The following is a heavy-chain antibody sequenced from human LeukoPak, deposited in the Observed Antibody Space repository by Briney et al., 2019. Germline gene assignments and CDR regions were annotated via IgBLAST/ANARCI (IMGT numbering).Heavy chain of an antibody. CDR2: ISYDGSNK. CDR1: GFTFSSHG. Sequence: GGSLRLSCAASGFTFSSHGMHWVRQAPGKGLEWVAVISYDGSNKYYADSVKGRFTISRDNSKNTLYLQMNSLRAEDTAVYYCAKEYSSSSVDYWGQGTLVTVSS. V-gene: IGHV3-30*18. J-gene: IGHJ4*02. D-gene: IGHD6-6*01. CDR3: AKEYSSSSVDY.